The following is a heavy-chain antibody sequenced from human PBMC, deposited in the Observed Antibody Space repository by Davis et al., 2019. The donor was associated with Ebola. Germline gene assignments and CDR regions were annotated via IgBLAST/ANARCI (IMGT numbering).Heavy chain of an antibody. J-gene: IGHJ6*03. V-gene: IGHV3-13*05. CDR2: IGTAGDP. CDR3: ARGGYSSSWYDEDYYYYMDV. CDR1: GFTFSSYD. D-gene: IGHD6-13*01. Sequence: PGGSLRLSCAASGFTFSSYDMHWVRQATGKGLEWVSAIGTAGDPYYPGSVKGRFTISRENAKNSLYLQMNSLRAGDTAVYYCARGGYSSSWYDEDYYYYMDVWGKGTTVTVSS.